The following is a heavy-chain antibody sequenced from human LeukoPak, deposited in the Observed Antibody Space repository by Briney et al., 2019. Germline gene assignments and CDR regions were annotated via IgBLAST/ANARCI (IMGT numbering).Heavy chain of an antibody. Sequence: SETLSLTCAVYGGSFSGYYWSWIRQPPGKGLEWIGEINHSGSTNYNPSLKSRLTISVDPSKNQFSLKLKSVTAADTAVYYCARGSPKHDSWGQGTLVTVSS. CDR3: ARGSPKHDS. V-gene: IGHV4-34*01. CDR2: INHSGST. CDR1: GGSFSGYY. J-gene: IGHJ5*01.